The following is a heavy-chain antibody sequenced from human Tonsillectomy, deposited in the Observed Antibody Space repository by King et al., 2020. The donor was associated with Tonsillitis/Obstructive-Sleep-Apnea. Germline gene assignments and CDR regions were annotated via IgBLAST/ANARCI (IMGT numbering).Heavy chain of an antibody. CDR2: INVGNGKT. J-gene: IGHJ4*02. Sequence: QLVQSGAEVKKPGASVKVSCKASGYTFSSNAMHWVRQAPGQRLEWMGWINVGNGKTEYSQRFQGRVTITRDTSASTAYMEVSSLRSEDTAVYYCARGSSVCNSTRCYFDYWGQGTLVTVSS. V-gene: IGHV1-3*01. CDR3: ARGSSVCNSTRCYFDY. D-gene: IGHD2-2*01. CDR1: GYTFSSNA.